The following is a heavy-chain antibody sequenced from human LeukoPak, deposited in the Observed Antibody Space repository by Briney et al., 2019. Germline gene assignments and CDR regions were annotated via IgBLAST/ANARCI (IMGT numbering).Heavy chain of an antibody. Sequence: SQTLSLTCTVSGGSISSGDYYWSWIRQPPGKGLEWIGYIYYSGSTYYNPSLKSRVTISVDTSKNQFSLKLSSVTAADTAVYYCARGFGNYYYYYMDVWGKGTTVTVSS. CDR2: IYYSGST. CDR3: ARGFGNYYYYYMDV. V-gene: IGHV4-30-4*01. D-gene: IGHD3-10*01. CDR1: GGSISSGDYY. J-gene: IGHJ6*03.